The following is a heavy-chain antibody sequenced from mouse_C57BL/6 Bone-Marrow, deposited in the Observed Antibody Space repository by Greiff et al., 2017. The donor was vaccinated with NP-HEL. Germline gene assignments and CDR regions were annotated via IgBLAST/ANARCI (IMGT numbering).Heavy chain of an antibody. D-gene: IGHD2-4*01. CDR3: GRAYDYEFAY. J-gene: IGHJ3*01. CDR2: ISVGGSYT. V-gene: IGHV5-4*01. CDR1: GFTFSSYA. Sequence: EVQVVESGGGLVKPGGSLKLSCAASGFTFSSYAMSWVRQTPEKRLEWVATISVGGSYTYYPDTVKGRFTIPRDNAKNNLLLQMSEMKSEDTASYYGGRAYDYEFAYWGQGTLVTVSA.